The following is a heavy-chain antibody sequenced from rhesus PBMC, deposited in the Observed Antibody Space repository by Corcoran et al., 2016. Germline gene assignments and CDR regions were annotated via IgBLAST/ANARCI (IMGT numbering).Heavy chain of an antibody. Sequence: QVQLVQSGAEIKQPGASVKLSCKASGYTFTSYYMHWVRQAPGQGLEWMGRNPPYKGNQCYAQNFQSRVTITTDTSTSTGYMELSSLRAEDTAVYYCTRASLKDWYFDLWGPGTPITISS. CDR2: NPPYKGNQ. J-gene: IGHJ2*01. CDR1: GYTFTSYY. CDR3: TRASLKDWYFDL. V-gene: IGHV1-180*01.